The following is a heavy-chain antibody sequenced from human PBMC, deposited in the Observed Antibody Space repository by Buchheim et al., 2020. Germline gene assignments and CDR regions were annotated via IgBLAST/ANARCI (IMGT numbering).Heavy chain of an antibody. CDR1: GFTFSSYS. J-gene: IGHJ4*02. V-gene: IGHV3-21*06. Sequence: EVQLVESGGGLVKPGGSLRLSCAASGFTFSSYSMNWVRQAPGKGLEWVSSIISSRSYIYYADSVKGRLPISGTNAKNSLYLQMNSLRAEDTAVYYCAREGYSYGPFDYWGQGTL. D-gene: IGHD5-18*01. CDR2: IISSRSYI. CDR3: AREGYSYGPFDY.